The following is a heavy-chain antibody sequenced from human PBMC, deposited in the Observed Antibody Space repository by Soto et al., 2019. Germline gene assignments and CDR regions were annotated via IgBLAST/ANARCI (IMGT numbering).Heavy chain of an antibody. V-gene: IGHV3-74*01. Sequence: GGSLRLSCAASGFTFSSYWMHWVRQAPGKGLVWVSRINSDGSSTSYADSVKGRFTISRDNAKNTLYLQMNSLRAEDTAVYYCARVPYYDSSGYYYVDWFDPWGQGTLVTVSS. CDR3: ARVPYYDSSGYYYVDWFDP. CDR1: GFTFSSYW. CDR2: INSDGSST. J-gene: IGHJ5*02. D-gene: IGHD3-22*01.